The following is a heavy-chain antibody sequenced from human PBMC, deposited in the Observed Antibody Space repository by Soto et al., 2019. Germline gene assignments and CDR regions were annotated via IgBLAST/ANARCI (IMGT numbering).Heavy chain of an antibody. V-gene: IGHV4-4*02. D-gene: IGHD3-22*01. CDR3: ARNFGSSGHLRLYATSAF. CDR1: CGSSEGDSW. J-gene: IGHJ3*01. CDR2: ISHSGST. Sequence: SETIPVRWCVACGSSEGDSWWSWVRQPPGKGLEWVGEISHSGSTNYNPSLKSRVNISVDKSKNQFSLRLTSVTAADTAVYYCARNFGSSGHLRLYATSAFRVQGTMVTV.